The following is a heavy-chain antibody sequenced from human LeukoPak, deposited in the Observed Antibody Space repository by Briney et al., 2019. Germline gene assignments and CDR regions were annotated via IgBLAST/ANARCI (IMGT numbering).Heavy chain of an antibody. CDR1: GFTFDDYG. Sequence: GGSLRLSCAASGFTFDDYGMSWVRQAPGKGLEWVSGINWNGGSTGYADSVEGRFTISRDNAKNSLYLQMNSLRAEDTALYYCARRALAGTGYYYCYMDVWGKGTTVTVSS. J-gene: IGHJ6*03. CDR2: INWNGGST. V-gene: IGHV3-20*04. CDR3: ARRALAGTGYYYCYMDV. D-gene: IGHD6-19*01.